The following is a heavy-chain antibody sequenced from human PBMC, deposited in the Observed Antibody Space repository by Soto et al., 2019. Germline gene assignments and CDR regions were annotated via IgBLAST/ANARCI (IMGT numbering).Heavy chain of an antibody. V-gene: IGHV4-30-4*01. Sequence: QVQLQEWGPRLVKSSRTVSLTCTVSGGSISSGDHYWSGIRQPPGKGLEWIGYIYYDGGTYYNPSLKSRLTISLDTSKNQFSLNLNSVTAADTAVYYCARDSFNYYYGMDVWGQGTTVTVSS. J-gene: IGHJ6*02. CDR3: ARDSFNYYYGMDV. CDR1: GGSISSGDHY. CDR2: IYYDGGT.